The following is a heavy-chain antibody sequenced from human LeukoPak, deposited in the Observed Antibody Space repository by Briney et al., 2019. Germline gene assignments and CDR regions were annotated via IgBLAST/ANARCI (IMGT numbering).Heavy chain of an antibody. Sequence: SQTLSLTCGISGDSFSSNSAAWNWIRQSPSRGLEWLARTYFRSKWYYDYALAVKGRITINPDTSKNQFSLQLNSVTPEDTAVYFCARDPVGGSTIFDSWGQGTLVTVSS. D-gene: IGHD1-26*01. CDR2: TYFRSKWYY. CDR3: ARDPVGGSTIFDS. CDR1: GDSFSSNSAA. V-gene: IGHV6-1*01. J-gene: IGHJ4*02.